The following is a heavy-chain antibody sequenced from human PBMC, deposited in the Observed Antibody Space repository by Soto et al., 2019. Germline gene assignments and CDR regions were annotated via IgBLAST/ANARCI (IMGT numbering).Heavy chain of an antibody. Sequence: QVQLVQSGAEVKKPGSSVKVSCKASGGTFNVYTIIWVRQAPGQGLEWMGRIIPMLAITNYAQRFQGRVTLTADTSTTTAYMELSSLTSEDTAVYYCALGSWSGENFDIWGQGTLVTVSS. CDR3: ALGSWSGENFDI. V-gene: IGHV1-69*02. CDR2: IIPMLAIT. CDR1: GGTFNVYT. J-gene: IGHJ3*02. D-gene: IGHD6-13*01.